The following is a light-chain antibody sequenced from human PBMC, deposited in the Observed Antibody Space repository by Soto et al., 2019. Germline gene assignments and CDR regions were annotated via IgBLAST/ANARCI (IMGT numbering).Light chain of an antibody. CDR2: GAS. J-gene: IGKJ1*01. CDR3: QQYGSSRVT. V-gene: IGKV3-20*01. CDR1: QSVSSSY. Sequence: EIVLTQSPGTLSLSPGERATLSCRDSQSVSSSYLAWYQQKPGQAPRLLIYGASSRATGIPDRFSGSGSGTDFTLTISRLEPEDFAAYYCQQYGSSRVTFGQGTKV.